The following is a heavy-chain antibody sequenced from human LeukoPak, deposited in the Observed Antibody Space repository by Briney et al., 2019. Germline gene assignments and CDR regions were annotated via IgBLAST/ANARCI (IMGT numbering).Heavy chain of an antibody. D-gene: IGHD3-9*01. Sequence: ASVKVSCKASGGTFSSYAISWVRQAPGQGLEWMGGIIPIFGTANYAQKFQGRVTITADESTSTAYMELSSLRSEDTAVYYCATVAVRYFDWSPPGDAFDIWGQGTMVTVSS. CDR2: IIPIFGTA. CDR3: ATVAVRYFDWSPPGDAFDI. V-gene: IGHV1-69*13. J-gene: IGHJ3*02. CDR1: GGTFSSYA.